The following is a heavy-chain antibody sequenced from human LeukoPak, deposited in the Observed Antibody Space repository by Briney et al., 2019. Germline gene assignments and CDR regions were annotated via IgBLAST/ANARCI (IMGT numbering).Heavy chain of an antibody. D-gene: IGHD1-20*01. CDR3: ARGSTVSVFDP. V-gene: IGHV4-59*01. CDR1: GGSISSYY. Sequence: SEALSLTCTVSGGSISSYYWSWIRQPPGKGLEWIGYIYYSGSTNYTPSLKSRVTISVDTSKNQFSLKLSSVTAADTAVYYCARGSTVSVFDPWGQGTLVTVSS. J-gene: IGHJ5*02. CDR2: IYYSGST.